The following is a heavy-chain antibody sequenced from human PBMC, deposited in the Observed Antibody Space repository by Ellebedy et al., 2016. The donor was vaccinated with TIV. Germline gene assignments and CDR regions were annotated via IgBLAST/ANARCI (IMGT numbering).Heavy chain of an antibody. CDR1: GYTFTGYY. V-gene: IGHV1-46*01. CDR2: INPSGGST. D-gene: IGHD2-15*01. CDR3: ARDLRRAAYYYYGMDV. J-gene: IGHJ6*02. Sequence: ASVKVSXXASGYTFTGYYMHWVRQAPGQGLEWMGIINPSGGSTSYAQKFQGRVTMTRDTSTSTVYMELSSLRSEDTAVYYCARDLRRAAYYYYGMDVWGQGTTVTVSS.